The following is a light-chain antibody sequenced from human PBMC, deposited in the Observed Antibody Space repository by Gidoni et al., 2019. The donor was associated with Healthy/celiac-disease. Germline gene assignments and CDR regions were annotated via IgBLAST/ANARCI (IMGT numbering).Light chain of an antibody. CDR1: QIISSY. Sequence: DIQMTQSPSSLSASVGDRVTITFRASQIISSYLNWYQQKPGKAPNLLIYAASSLQSGVPSRFSGSGSGTDFTLTISSLQHEDFATYYCQQSYSTPFTFXPXTKVDIK. J-gene: IGKJ3*01. V-gene: IGKV1-39*01. CDR3: QQSYSTPFT. CDR2: AAS.